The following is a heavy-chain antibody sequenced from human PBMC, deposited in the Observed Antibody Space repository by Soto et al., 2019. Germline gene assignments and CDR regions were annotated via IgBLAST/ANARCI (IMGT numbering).Heavy chain of an antibody. CDR3: ARDTYGSGSYPWFDP. V-gene: IGHV4-34*01. D-gene: IGHD3-10*01. Sequence: SETLSLTCAVYGGSFSGYYWSWIRQPPGKGLEWIGEINHSGSTNYNPSLKSRVTISVDTSKNQFSLKLSSVTAADTAVCYCARDTYGSGSYPWFDPWGQGTLVTVSS. CDR2: INHSGST. CDR1: GGSFSGYY. J-gene: IGHJ5*02.